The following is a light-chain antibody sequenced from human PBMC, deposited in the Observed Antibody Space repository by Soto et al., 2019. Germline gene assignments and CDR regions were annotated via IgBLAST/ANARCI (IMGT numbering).Light chain of an antibody. V-gene: IGKV3-11*01. CDR1: QSVSSY. J-gene: IGKJ5*01. Sequence: EIFLTQSPATLSLSPGEIATLSCRASQSVSSYLAWYQQKPGQAPRLLIYDASNRATGIPARFSGSGSGTDFTLTISSLEPEDFAVYYCQQRSNWPPITFGQGTRLEIK. CDR2: DAS. CDR3: QQRSNWPPIT.